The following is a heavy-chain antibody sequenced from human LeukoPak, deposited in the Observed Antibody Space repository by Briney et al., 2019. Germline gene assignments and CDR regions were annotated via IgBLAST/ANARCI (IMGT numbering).Heavy chain of an antibody. V-gene: IGHV3-23*01. CDR3: ASRDLSSSQPFDY. D-gene: IGHD6-6*01. J-gene: IGHJ4*02. Sequence: GGSLRLSCAASGFTFSRYAMNWVRQAPGKGLEWVSRISGSGGNTYHADSVRGRFTISRDNSKNTLYLQMNSLRAEDTAVYYCASRDLSSSQPFDYWGQGTLVTVSS. CDR1: GFTFSRYA. CDR2: ISGSGGNT.